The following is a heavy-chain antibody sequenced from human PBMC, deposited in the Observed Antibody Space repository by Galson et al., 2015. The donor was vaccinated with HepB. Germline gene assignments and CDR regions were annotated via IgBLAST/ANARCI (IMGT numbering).Heavy chain of an antibody. CDR1: GFTFSDYG. CDR3: AKDRAISGTYRHSAAFDI. V-gene: IGHV3-30*18. Sequence: SLRLSCAASGFTFSDYGMHWVRQAPGKGLEGVAIISNDGTNKYYADSVKGRFTISRDNSKKTLYLQMNSLRAEDTAVYYCAKDRAISGTYRHSAAFDIWGQGTTVTVSS. J-gene: IGHJ3*02. D-gene: IGHD1-26*01. CDR2: ISNDGTNK.